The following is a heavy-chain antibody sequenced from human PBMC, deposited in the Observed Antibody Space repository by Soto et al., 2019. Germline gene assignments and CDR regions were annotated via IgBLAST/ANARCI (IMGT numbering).Heavy chain of an antibody. J-gene: IGHJ4*02. V-gene: IGHV3-48*02. CDR1: GFTFSSYS. D-gene: IGHD3-22*01. CDR3: ATEVGYYCDSSGYYRFDY. CDR2: ISRSSNTI. Sequence: EVQLVESGGGLVQPGGSLRLSCAASGFTFSSYSMNWVRQAPGKGLEWVSYISRSSNTIYYTDSVKGRFTISRDNAKNSLYLQINSRRDESTAVYYCATEVGYYCDSSGYYRFDYWGQGALVTVSP.